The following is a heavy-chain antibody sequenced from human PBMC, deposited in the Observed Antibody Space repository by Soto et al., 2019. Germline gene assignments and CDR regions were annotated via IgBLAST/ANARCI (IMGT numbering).Heavy chain of an antibody. CDR3: ARFAREENPKVGSWYYFDY. V-gene: IGHV4-31*03. J-gene: IGHJ4*02. D-gene: IGHD6-13*01. CDR2: IYYSGRT. Sequence: QVQLQESGPGLVKPSQTLSLTCTVSGGSISSGGYFWSWFRQHPGKGLEWIGNIYYSGRTYYNPSLKSRVTISVDTSKNQFSLKLSSVTAADTAVYYCARFAREENPKVGSWYYFDYWGQGTRVTVSS. CDR1: GGSISSGGYF.